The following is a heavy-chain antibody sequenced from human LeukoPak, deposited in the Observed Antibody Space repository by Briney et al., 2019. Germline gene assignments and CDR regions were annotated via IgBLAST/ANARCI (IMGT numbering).Heavy chain of an antibody. D-gene: IGHD2/OR15-2a*01. CDR3: ARGKTSQNIVTRKTYNWFDP. V-gene: IGHV3-21*01. CDR1: GFTFSSYS. Sequence: GGSLRLSCAASGFTFSSYSMNWVRQAPGKGLEWVSSISSSSNYIYYADSVKGRFTISRDNAKNSLYLQMKSLRAEDTAVYYCARGKTSQNIVTRKTYNWFDPWGQGTLVTVSS. CDR2: ISSSSNYI. J-gene: IGHJ5*02.